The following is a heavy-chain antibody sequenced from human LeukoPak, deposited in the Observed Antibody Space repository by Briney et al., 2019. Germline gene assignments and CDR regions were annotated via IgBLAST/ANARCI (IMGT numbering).Heavy chain of an antibody. CDR1: GFTFSSYA. D-gene: IGHD3-22*01. J-gene: IGHJ4*02. Sequence: GGSLRLSCAASGFTFSSYAISWVRQAPGKGLEWVSAISSSAGSTYYADSVKGRFTISRDNSKNTLSLQMNNLRAEDTAVYYCAKDFSLDSSGYYPYYFDYWGQGTLVTVSS. V-gene: IGHV3-23*01. CDR3: AKDFSLDSSGYYPYYFDY. CDR2: ISSSAGST.